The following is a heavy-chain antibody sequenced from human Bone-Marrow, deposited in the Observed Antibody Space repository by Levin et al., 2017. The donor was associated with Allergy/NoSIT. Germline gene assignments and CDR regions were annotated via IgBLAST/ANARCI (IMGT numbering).Heavy chain of an antibody. CDR3: ARDPYSSSWTAHWNWFDP. D-gene: IGHD6-13*01. V-gene: IGHV1-2*06. Sequence: GESLKISCKASGYTFTGYYMHWVRQAPGQGLEWMGRINPNSGGTNYAQKFQGRVTMTRDTSISTAYMELSRLRSDDTAVYYCARDPYSSSWTAHWNWFDPWGQGTLVTVSS. CDR2: INPNSGGT. CDR1: GYTFTGYY. J-gene: IGHJ5*02.